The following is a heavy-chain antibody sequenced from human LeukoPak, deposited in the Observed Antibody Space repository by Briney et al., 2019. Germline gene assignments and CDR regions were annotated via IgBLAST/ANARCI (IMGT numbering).Heavy chain of an antibody. V-gene: IGHV4-59*08. D-gene: IGHD3-9*01. J-gene: IGHJ4*02. CDR3: ASTSVLRYFDWLPYPDY. Sequence: SETLSLTCIVSGGSISNYYWSWIRQPPGKGLEWIGYIYYSGSTNYNPSLKSRVTISVDTSKNQFSLKLGPVTAADTAVYYCASTSVLRYFDWLPYPDYWGQGTLVTVSS. CDR2: IYYSGST. CDR1: GGSISNYY.